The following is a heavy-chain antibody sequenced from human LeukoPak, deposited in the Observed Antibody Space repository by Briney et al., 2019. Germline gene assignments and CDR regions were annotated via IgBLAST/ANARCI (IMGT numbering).Heavy chain of an antibody. CDR1: GFTFSSYW. J-gene: IGHJ4*02. D-gene: IGHD2/OR15-2a*01. Sequence: GGSLRLSCAASGFTFSSYWMRWVRQAAGKGLEWVANIKQDGSEKYYVDSVKGRFTISRDNAKNSLYLQMNSLRAEDTAVYYCASDGYFEPYDYWGQGTLVTVSS. CDR3: ASDGYFEPYDY. V-gene: IGHV3-7*01. CDR2: IKQDGSEK.